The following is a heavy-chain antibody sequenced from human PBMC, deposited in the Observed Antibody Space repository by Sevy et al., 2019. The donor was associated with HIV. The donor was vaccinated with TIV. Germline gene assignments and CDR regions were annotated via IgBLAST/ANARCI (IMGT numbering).Heavy chain of an antibody. CDR3: ARDLVGATSD. CDR1: GFDFNTHA. V-gene: IGHV3-30*04. Sequence: GGSLRLSCAASGFDFNTHAMIWVRQAPGKGLEWVALIWDDGSDKYYADSVKGRFTISRDNSKNMLYLQMNSLRPEDTAVYYCARDLVGATSDWGQGTLVTVSS. CDR2: IWDDGSDK. J-gene: IGHJ4*02. D-gene: IGHD1-26*01.